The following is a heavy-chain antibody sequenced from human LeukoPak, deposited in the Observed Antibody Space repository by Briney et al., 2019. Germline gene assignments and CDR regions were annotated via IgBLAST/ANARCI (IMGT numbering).Heavy chain of an antibody. CDR2: ISGSGGST. V-gene: IGHV3-23*01. Sequence: PGGSLRLSCAASGFTLSSYAMSGVRQAPGKGLEWVSAISGSGGSTYYADSVKGRFTISRDNSKNTLYLQMNSLRAEDTAVYYCAKRPGNLWFGRGPYFDYWGQGTLVTVSS. J-gene: IGHJ4*02. D-gene: IGHD3-10*01. CDR1: GFTLSSYA. CDR3: AKRPGNLWFGRGPYFDY.